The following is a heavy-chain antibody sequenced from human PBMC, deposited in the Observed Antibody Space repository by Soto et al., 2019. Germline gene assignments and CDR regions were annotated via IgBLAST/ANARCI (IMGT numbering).Heavy chain of an antibody. J-gene: IGHJ4*02. CDR1: GYSFTSYC. CDR3: ARGDLYYYDSSGYFFDY. CDR2: IYPGDSDT. V-gene: IGHV5-51*01. D-gene: IGHD3-22*01. Sequence: RGQSLKISCKGSGYSFTSYCIGRVSQKPGKRLEWMGIIYPGDSDTIYSPSLQGQVTISADKSISTAYLQWSSLKASDTAMYYCARGDLYYYDSSGYFFDYWGQGTLVTVSS.